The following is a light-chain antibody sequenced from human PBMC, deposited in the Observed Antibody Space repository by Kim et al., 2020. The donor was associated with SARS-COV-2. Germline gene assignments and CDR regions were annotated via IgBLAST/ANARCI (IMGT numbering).Light chain of an antibody. CDR3: QQYDTYPWT. CDR2: KAS. CDR1: QYITRR. V-gene: IGKV1-5*03. J-gene: IGKJ1*01. Sequence: GDRVTITCRASQYITRRLAWYQQKPGKAPKVLISKASTLESGVPSTFSGSGSGTDFTLTISSLQPDDFATYYCQQYDTYPWTFGQGTKVEIK.